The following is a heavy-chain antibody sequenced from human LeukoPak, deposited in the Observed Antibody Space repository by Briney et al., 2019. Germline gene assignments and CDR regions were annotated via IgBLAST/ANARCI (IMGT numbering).Heavy chain of an antibody. Sequence: SETLSLTCTVSGASISGAGFYWGWIRQPPGKGLELFGSIYYGGRTHYNPALKGRVTISVDTSNNRFSLKVNYVTTADTAVYYCATASSFGVYDFWGQGTLVTVSS. V-gene: IGHV4-39*02. D-gene: IGHD2-2*01. CDR2: IYYGGRT. CDR3: ATASSFGVYDF. J-gene: IGHJ4*02. CDR1: GASISGAGFY.